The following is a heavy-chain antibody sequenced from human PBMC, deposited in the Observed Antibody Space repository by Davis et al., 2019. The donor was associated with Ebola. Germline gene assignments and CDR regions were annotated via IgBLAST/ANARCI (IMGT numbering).Heavy chain of an antibody. V-gene: IGHV3-74*01. D-gene: IGHD3-10*01. CDR2: ITPVVATT. J-gene: IGHJ6*02. CDR1: GFTFTKYW. CDR3: AKEGPMVRGVIYYYYYGMDV. Sequence: PGRSWRLPCATSGFTFTKYWMHWVRQPPGKGLVWVSRITPVVATTLSADSVKGRFTVSRDTTKSTLYLQMNSLRTEATALYYCAKEGPMVRGVIYYYYYGMDVWGQGTTVTVSS.